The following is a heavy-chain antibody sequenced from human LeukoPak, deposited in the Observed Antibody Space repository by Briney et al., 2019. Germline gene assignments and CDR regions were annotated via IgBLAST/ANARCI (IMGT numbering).Heavy chain of an antibody. D-gene: IGHD6-13*01. J-gene: IGHJ4*02. V-gene: IGHV3-21*01. Sequence: GGSLRLSCAASGLTFSNAWMSWVRQAPGKGLEWVSSISGSSSYIYYADSVKGRFTISRDNAKNSLYLQMNSLRAEDTTVYCCARERGAGLSSSWIDYWGQGTLVTVTS. CDR1: GLTFSNAW. CDR2: ISGSSSYI. CDR3: ARERGAGLSSSWIDY.